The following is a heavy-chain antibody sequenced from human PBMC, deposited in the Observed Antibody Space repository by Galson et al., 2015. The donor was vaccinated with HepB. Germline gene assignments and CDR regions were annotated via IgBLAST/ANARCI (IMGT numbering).Heavy chain of an antibody. CDR3: ARAHTIFGVEQHWYFDL. Sequence: SETLSLTCTVSGGSISSYYWSWIRQPPGKGLEWIGYIYYSGSTNYNPSLKSRVTISVDTSKNQFSLKLSSVTAADTAVYYCARAHTIFGVEQHWYFDLWGRGTLVTVSS. V-gene: IGHV4-59*01. J-gene: IGHJ2*01. D-gene: IGHD3-3*01. CDR2: IYYSGST. CDR1: GGSISSYY.